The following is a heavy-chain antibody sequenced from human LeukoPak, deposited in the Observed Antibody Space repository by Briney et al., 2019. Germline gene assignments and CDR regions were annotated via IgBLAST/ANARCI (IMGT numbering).Heavy chain of an antibody. D-gene: IGHD1-26*01. CDR2: ILYVGSNK. Sequence: GGSLTLSCAASRYTFSSYGMHWVRQAPGKGLEWVAVILYVGSNKFYRDSVKGRFTISRHNPKNTLYMQMNRLRAEDTGVYYCAKLGSGSDPGALDIWGQGTMVTVSS. CDR3: AKLGSGSDPGALDI. CDR1: RYTFSSYG. V-gene: IGHV3-30*18. J-gene: IGHJ3*02.